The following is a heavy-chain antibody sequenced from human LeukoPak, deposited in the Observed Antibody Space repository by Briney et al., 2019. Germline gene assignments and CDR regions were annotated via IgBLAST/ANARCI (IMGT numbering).Heavy chain of an antibody. D-gene: IGHD1-1*01. CDR2: IIPIFGTA. J-gene: IGHJ4*02. Sequence: ASVKVSCKASGGTFSSYAISWVRQAPGQGLEWMGGIIPIFGTANYGQKFQGRVTITTDESTSTAYMELSSLRSEDTAVYYCARWNDGSPYYFDYWGQGTLVTVSS. CDR3: ARWNDGSPYYFDY. V-gene: IGHV1-69*05. CDR1: GGTFSSYA.